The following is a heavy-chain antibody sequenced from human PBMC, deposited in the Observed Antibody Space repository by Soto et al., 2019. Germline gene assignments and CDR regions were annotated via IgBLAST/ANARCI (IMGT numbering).Heavy chain of an antibody. J-gene: IGHJ4*02. V-gene: IGHV1-69*13. CDR2: IIPIFGTA. CDR3: ARDLGYCSGGSCHTPFDY. CDR1: GGTFSSYA. Sequence: GASVKVSCKASGGTFSSYAISWVRQAPGQGLEWMGGIIPIFGTANYAQKFQGRVTITADESTSTAYMELSSLRSEDTAVYYCARDLGYCSGGSCHTPFDYWGQGTLVTVSS. D-gene: IGHD2-15*01.